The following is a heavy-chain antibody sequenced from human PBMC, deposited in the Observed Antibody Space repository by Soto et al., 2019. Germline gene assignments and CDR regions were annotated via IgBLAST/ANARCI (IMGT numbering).Heavy chain of an antibody. CDR2: ISSSSSTI. Sequence: GGSLRLSCAASGFTFSSYSMNWVRQAPGKGLEWVSYISSSSSTIYYADSVKGRFTISRDNAKNSLYLQMNSLRDEDTAVYYCARVRSRDGYNYSRLPMGYWGQGTLVTVSS. V-gene: IGHV3-48*02. J-gene: IGHJ4*02. CDR1: GFTFSSYS. D-gene: IGHD5-12*01. CDR3: ARVRSRDGYNYSRLPMGY.